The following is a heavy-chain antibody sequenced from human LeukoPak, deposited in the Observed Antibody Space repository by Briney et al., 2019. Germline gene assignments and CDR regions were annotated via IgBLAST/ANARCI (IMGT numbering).Heavy chain of an antibody. CDR3: ARGEIYYYYGMDV. D-gene: IGHD5-24*01. V-gene: IGHV1-46*01. CDR2: INPNGGST. Sequence: ASVKVSCKASGYTFTSYVITWVRQAPGQGLEWMGIINPNGGSTSYAQKFQGRVTMTRDTSTSTVYMELSSLRSEDTAVYYCARGEIYYYYGMDVWGQGTTVTVSS. J-gene: IGHJ6*02. CDR1: GYTFTSYV.